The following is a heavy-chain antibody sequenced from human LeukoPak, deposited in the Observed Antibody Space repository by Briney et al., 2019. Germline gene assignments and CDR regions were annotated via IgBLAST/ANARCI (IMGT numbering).Heavy chain of an antibody. V-gene: IGHV3-11*01. CDR1: GFTFGDYA. CDR3: ARDIGRQLGYYYGMDV. J-gene: IGHJ6*02. D-gene: IGHD6-6*01. Sequence: GGSLRLSCTASGFTFGDYAMSWIRQAPGKGLEWVSYISSSGSTIYYADSVKGRFTISRDNAKNSLYLQMNSLRAEDTAVYYCARDIGRQLGYYYGMDVWGQGTTVTVSS. CDR2: ISSSGSTI.